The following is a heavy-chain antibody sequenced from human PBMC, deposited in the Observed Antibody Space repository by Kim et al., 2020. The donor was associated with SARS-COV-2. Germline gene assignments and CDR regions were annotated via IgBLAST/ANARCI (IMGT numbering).Heavy chain of an antibody. J-gene: IGHJ4*02. V-gene: IGHV3-15*01. D-gene: IGHD3-22*01. Sequence: PVKGRFTISRDDSKNTLYLQMNSLKTEDTAVYYCTTGLVVVITTRDYFDYWGQGTLVTVSS. CDR3: TTGLVVVITTRDYFDY.